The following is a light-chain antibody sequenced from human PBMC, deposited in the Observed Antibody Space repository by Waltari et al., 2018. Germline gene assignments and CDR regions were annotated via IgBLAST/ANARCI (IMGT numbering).Light chain of an antibody. CDR2: DTS. V-gene: IGKV3-11*01. CDR1: QSVSNM. CDR3: QQRSNWPPT. J-gene: IGKJ1*01. Sequence: EIVLTQSPGTLPLSPGGRATLSCRASQSVSNMLAWYQQKPGQAPRLLIYDTSNRATGIPARFSGSGSGTDFTLTISSLEPEDFAVYYCQQRSNWPPTFGQGTKVEI.